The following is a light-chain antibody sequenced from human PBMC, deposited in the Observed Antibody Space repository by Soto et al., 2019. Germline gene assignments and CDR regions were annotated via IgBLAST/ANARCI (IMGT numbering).Light chain of an antibody. CDR2: EAS. V-gene: IGKV1-5*03. J-gene: IGKJ1*01. CDR1: QSISSW. CDR3: QQYSSYPET. Sequence: DIQMTQSPSTLSASVGDRVTITCRASQSISSWLAWYQQKPGKAPNLLIYEASRLESAVPSRFSGSASGTEFTLTINSLQPDDFATYFCQQYSSYPETFGQGKKVEI.